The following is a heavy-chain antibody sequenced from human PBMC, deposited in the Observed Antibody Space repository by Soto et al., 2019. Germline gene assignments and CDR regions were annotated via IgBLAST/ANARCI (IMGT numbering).Heavy chain of an antibody. CDR3: ARIRGYWYGLDV. V-gene: IGHV3-23*01. CDR2: ITGTGGNT. Sequence: GGALRLSCAGSGFTLSTYGMTWVRQAPGKGLEWVSAITGTGGNTYYVDSVKGRFTGSRDNSKNMLYLQMNSVRVEDTAVYYCARIRGYWYGLDVWGQGTTVTVSS. J-gene: IGHJ6*02. CDR1: GFTLSTYG.